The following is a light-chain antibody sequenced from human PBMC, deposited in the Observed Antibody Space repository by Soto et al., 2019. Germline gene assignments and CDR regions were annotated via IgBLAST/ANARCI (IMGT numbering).Light chain of an antibody. Sequence: QSVLTQPASVSGSPGHSITISCTGTNSDVGGYNSVSWYQQHPGEAPKFMIDEVSNRPSGVSNRFSVSKSGNTASLTISGLQAEDEADYYCCSYTSSSTRVFGGGTKVTVL. CDR3: CSYTSSSTRV. J-gene: IGLJ3*02. CDR2: EVS. CDR1: NSDVGGYNS. V-gene: IGLV2-14*01.